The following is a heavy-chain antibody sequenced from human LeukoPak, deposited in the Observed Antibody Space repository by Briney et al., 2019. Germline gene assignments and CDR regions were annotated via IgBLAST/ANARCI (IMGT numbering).Heavy chain of an antibody. Sequence: ASVKVSCKASGYTFTSYGISWVRQAPGQGLEWMGWISAYNGNTNYAQKLQGRVTMTTDTSTSTAYMELRSLRSDDTAVYYCARGELPWFGEFTVYYYGMYVWGKGTTVTVSS. V-gene: IGHV1-18*04. CDR2: ISAYNGNT. J-gene: IGHJ6*04. CDR1: GYTFTSYG. CDR3: ARGELPWFGEFTVYYYGMYV. D-gene: IGHD3-10*01.